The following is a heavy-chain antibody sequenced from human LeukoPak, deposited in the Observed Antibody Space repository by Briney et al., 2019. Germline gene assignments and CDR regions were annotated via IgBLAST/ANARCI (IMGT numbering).Heavy chain of an antibody. CDR3: ARVSFDIVVVPVDKVYDWFDP. CDR2: IYYSGST. J-gene: IGHJ5*02. CDR1: GGSISSGDYY. V-gene: IGHV4-30-4*08. D-gene: IGHD2-2*01. Sequence: SQTLSLTCTVSGGSISSGDYYWSWIRQPPGKGLEWLGYIYYSGSTYYNPSLKSRVTISVDTSKNQFSLKLSSVTAADTAVYYCARVSFDIVVVPVDKVYDWFDPWGQGTLVTVSS.